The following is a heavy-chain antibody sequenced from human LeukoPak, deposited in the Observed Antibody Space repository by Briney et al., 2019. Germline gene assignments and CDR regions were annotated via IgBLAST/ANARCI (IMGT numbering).Heavy chain of an antibody. D-gene: IGHD6-19*01. V-gene: IGHV1-8*01. J-gene: IGHJ5*02. CDR2: MNPNSGNT. CDR3: ARGRGSGHKENWFDP. CDR1: GYTFTTYD. Sequence: ASVKVSCKASGYTFTTYDINWVRQATGQGLEWMGWMNPNSGNTGYTQKFQGRVIMTRNTSISTAYMELSSLRSEDTAVYYCARGRGSGHKENWFDPWGQGTLVTVSS.